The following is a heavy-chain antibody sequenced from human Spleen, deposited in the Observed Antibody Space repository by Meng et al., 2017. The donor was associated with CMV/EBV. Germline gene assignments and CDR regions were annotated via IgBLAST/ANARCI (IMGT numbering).Heavy chain of an antibody. CDR3: ARASIAAQINWFDP. J-gene: IGHJ5*02. Sequence: QVQLPRWGAGLLKPSETLSLTCAGYGGSFSGYYWSWIRQPPGKGLEWIGEINHSGSTNYNPSLKSRVTISVDTSKNQFSLKLSSVTAADTAVYYCARASIAAQINWFDPWGQGTLVTVSS. D-gene: IGHD6-6*01. V-gene: IGHV4-34*01. CDR2: INHSGST. CDR1: GGSFSGYY.